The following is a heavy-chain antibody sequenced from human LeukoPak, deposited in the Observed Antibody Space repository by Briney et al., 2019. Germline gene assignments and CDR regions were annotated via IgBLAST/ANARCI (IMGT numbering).Heavy chain of an antibody. J-gene: IGHJ6*02. Sequence: SETLSLTCTVSGGSISSYYWSWIRQPPGKGLEWIGYIYYSGSTNYNPSHKSRVTISVDTSKNQFSLKLSSVTAADTAVYYCARGSVAAAGLYYYYGMDVWGQGTTVTVSS. D-gene: IGHD6-13*01. CDR3: ARGSVAAAGLYYYYGMDV. V-gene: IGHV4-59*01. CDR1: GGSISSYY. CDR2: IYYSGST.